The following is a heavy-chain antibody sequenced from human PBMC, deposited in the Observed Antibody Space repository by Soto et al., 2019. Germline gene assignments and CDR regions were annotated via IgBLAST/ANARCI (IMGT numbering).Heavy chain of an antibody. V-gene: IGHV1-8*01. CDR1: GYTFTSYD. CDR3: ATAVGSLARIDV. J-gene: IGHJ6*02. D-gene: IGHD3-16*02. Sequence: QVQLVQSGAEVKKPGASVKVSCKASGYTFTSYDINWVRQATGQGLEWMGWMNPNIDNTGYAQKFQGRVSMTRYTPIMAAFMEVSSLSSEESAVDCCATAVGSLARIDVCGQGSTVAASS. CDR2: MNPNIDNT.